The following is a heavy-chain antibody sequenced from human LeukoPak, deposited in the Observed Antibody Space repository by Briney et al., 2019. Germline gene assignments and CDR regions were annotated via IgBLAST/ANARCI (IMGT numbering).Heavy chain of an antibody. CDR1: GYTFNNFG. CDR2: ISAYKGNT. J-gene: IGHJ4*02. Sequence: EASVKVSCKASGYTFNNFGIRWVRPASGQGLEWMGWISAYKGNTNYEQKFQNTLTQRTNAATGTALMEFGRCSSGGPAGYYRGRDRGSLAVADSRTSDVWGQGTLVTVSS. D-gene: IGHD6-19*01. V-gene: IGHV1-18*01. CDR3: GRDRGSLAVADSRTSDV.